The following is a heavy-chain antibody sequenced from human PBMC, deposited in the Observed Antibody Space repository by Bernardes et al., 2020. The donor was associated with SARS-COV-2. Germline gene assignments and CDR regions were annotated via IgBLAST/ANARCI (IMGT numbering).Heavy chain of an antibody. J-gene: IGHJ5*02. Sequence: SVKVSCKASGGTFSSYTISWVRQAPGQGLEWMGRIIPILGIANYAQKFQGRVTITADKSTSTAYMELSSLRSEDTAVYYCARDMVREFSRAHSRKPNNWFDPWGQGTLVTVSS. D-gene: IGHD3-10*01. CDR1: GGTFSSYT. V-gene: IGHV1-69*04. CDR2: IIPILGIA. CDR3: ARDMVREFSRAHSRKPNNWFDP.